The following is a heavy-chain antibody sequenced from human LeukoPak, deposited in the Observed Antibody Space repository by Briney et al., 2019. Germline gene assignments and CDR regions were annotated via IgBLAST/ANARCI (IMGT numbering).Heavy chain of an antibody. V-gene: IGHV4-39*01. Sequence: PSETLSLTCTVSGCSISSGTYYWGWVRQPPGKGLEWIGSIYYSGSTSYNPSLKSRVTISVDTSKNQFSLKLDSVTAADTAVYYCARNASDSGTSYFDYWGQGTLVTVSS. CDR3: ARNASDSGTSYFDY. CDR2: IYYSGST. CDR1: GCSISSGTYY. J-gene: IGHJ4*02. D-gene: IGHD1-26*01.